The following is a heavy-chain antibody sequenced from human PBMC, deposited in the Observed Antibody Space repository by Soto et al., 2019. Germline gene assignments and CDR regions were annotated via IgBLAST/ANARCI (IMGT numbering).Heavy chain of an antibody. Sequence: GGFLRLSCAASGFTFSSYWMSWVRQAPGKGLEWVANIKQDGSEKYYVDSVKGRFTISRDNAKNSLYLQMNSLRAEDTAVYYCARDGDTVKGVFDYWGQGTLVTVSS. V-gene: IGHV3-7*01. CDR3: ARDGDTVKGVFDY. J-gene: IGHJ4*02. CDR1: GFTFSSYW. D-gene: IGHD4-17*01. CDR2: IKQDGSEK.